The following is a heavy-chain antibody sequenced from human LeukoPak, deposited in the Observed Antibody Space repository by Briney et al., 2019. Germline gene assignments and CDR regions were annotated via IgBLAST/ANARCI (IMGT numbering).Heavy chain of an antibody. CDR2: ISSSSSYI. J-gene: IGHJ3*02. Sequence: GGSLRLSCAASGFTFSSYSMNWVRQAPGKGLEWVSSISSSSSYIYYADSVKGRFTISRDNVKNSLYLQMNSLRAEDTAVYYCARVRYTAMVTGPAFDIWGQGTMVTVSS. D-gene: IGHD5-18*01. V-gene: IGHV3-21*01. CDR1: GFTFSSYS. CDR3: ARVRYTAMVTGPAFDI.